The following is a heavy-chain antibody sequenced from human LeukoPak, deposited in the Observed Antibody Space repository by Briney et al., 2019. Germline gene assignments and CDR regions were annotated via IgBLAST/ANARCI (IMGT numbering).Heavy chain of an antibody. CDR1: GFTLSSYS. Sequence: GGSLRLSCAASGFTLSSYSMNWVRQAPGKGLEWVSSISSSSSYIYYADSVEGRFTISRDNAKNSLYLQMNSLRAEDTAVYYCARGRDGYIYPYFDYWGQGTLVTVSS. CDR3: ARGRDGYIYPYFDY. CDR2: ISSSSSYI. V-gene: IGHV3-21*01. J-gene: IGHJ4*02. D-gene: IGHD5-24*01.